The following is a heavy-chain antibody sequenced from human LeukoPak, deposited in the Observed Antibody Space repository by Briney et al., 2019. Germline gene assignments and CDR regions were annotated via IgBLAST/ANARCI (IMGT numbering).Heavy chain of an antibody. D-gene: IGHD3-3*01. CDR2: IYYSGST. CDR1: GGSISSGGYY. J-gene: IGHJ6*02. CDR3: ARVPPSAIFGVVTGEDV. V-gene: IGHV4-31*03. Sequence: SETLSLTCTVSGGSISSGGYYWSWIRQHPRKGLEWIGYIYYSGSTYYNPSLKSRVTISVDTSKNQFSLKLSSVTAADTAVYYCARVPPSAIFGVVTGEDVWGQGTTVTVSS.